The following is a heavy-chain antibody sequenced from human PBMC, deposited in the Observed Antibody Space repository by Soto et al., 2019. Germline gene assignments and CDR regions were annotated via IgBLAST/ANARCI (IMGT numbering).Heavy chain of an antibody. CDR2: IYYSGST. D-gene: IGHD3-3*01. CDR3: ASRTYDFWSGYTDAFDI. J-gene: IGHJ3*02. V-gene: IGHV4-31*03. Sequence: QVQLQESGPGLVKPSQTLSLTCTVSGGSISSGGYYWSWIRQHPGKGLEWIGYIYYSGSTYYNPSLKSRVTISVDTSKNQFALKRSSVTAADTAVYYCASRTYDFWSGYTDAFDIWGQGTMVTVSS. CDR1: GGSISSGGYY.